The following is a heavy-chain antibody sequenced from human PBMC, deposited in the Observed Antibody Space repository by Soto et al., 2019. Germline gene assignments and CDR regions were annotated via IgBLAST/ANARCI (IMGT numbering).Heavy chain of an antibody. Sequence: QVQLVQSGAEVKKPGSSVKVSCKASGGTFSSYAISWVRQAPGQGLEWMGGIIPIFGTANYAQKFQGRVTITADESTSTAYMELSSLRSEDTAVYYCATRGGEELTGELGPVMDVWGQGTTVTVSS. CDR3: ATRGGEELTGELGPVMDV. J-gene: IGHJ6*02. CDR2: IIPIFGTA. V-gene: IGHV1-69*12. CDR1: GGTFSSYA. D-gene: IGHD7-27*01.